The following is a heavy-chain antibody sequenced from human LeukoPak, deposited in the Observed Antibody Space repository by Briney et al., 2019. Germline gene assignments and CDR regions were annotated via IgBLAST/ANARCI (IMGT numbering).Heavy chain of an antibody. Sequence: ASVKVSCKASGYTFTGYYMHWVRQAPGKGLEWMGGFDPKNGKTTYAQEFQGRVTMTEDPSTDTAYMELSSLRSDDTAVYSCAATTRYYHDTKGYLDYWGQGTLVTVSS. V-gene: IGHV1-24*01. CDR2: FDPKNGKT. D-gene: IGHD3-22*01. CDR1: GYTFTGYY. J-gene: IGHJ4*02. CDR3: AATTRYYHDTKGYLDY.